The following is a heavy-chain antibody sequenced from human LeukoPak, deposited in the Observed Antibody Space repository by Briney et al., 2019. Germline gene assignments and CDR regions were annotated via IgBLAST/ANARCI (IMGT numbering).Heavy chain of an antibody. CDR2: ISGSGGST. J-gene: IGHJ4*02. CDR3: AKDRGGSGYDSYYFDY. CDR1: GFTFSSYA. D-gene: IGHD5-12*01. Sequence: GESLRLSCAASGFTFSSYAMSWVRQAPGKGLEWVSAISGSGGSTYYADSVKGRFTISRDNSKNTLYLQMNSLRAEDTAEYYCAKDRGGSGYDSYYFDYWGQGTLVTVSS. V-gene: IGHV3-23*01.